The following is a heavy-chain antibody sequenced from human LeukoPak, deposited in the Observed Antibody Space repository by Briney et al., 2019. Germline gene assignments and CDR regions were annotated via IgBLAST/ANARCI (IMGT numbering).Heavy chain of an antibody. CDR3: ARDGFIVGAAGASYFDY. Sequence: PGGSLRLSCAASGFTFSSYWMSWVRQAPGKGLEWVANIKQDGSEKYYVDSVKGRFTISRDNAKNSLYLQMNSLRAGDTAVYYCARDGFIVGAAGASYFDYWGQGTLVTVSS. CDR1: GFTFSSYW. CDR2: IKQDGSEK. J-gene: IGHJ4*02. V-gene: IGHV3-7*01. D-gene: IGHD1-26*01.